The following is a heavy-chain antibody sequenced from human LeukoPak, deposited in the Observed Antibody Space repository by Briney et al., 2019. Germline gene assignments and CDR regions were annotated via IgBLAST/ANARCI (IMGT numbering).Heavy chain of an antibody. CDR3: ARDSDDSSGYNWFDP. V-gene: IGHV4-59*01. Sequence: PSETLSLTCTVSGGSISRYYWSWIRQPPGKGLEWIGYNHYSGSTNYNPSLKSRVTISVDASKNQFSLKLSSVTAADTAVYYCARDSDDSSGYNWFDPWGQGTLVTVSS. D-gene: IGHD3-22*01. CDR2: NHYSGST. J-gene: IGHJ5*02. CDR1: GGSISRYY.